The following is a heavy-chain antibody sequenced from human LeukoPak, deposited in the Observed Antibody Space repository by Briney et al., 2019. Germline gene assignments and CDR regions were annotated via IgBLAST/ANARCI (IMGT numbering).Heavy chain of an antibody. CDR3: ARADDSSGYYYYDFDY. CDR1: GGSISSYY. CDR2: IYYSGST. J-gene: IGHJ4*02. Sequence: SETLSLTCTVSGGSISSYYWSWIRQPPGKGLEWIGYIYYSGSTNYNPSPKSRVTISVDTSKNQFSLKLSSVTAADTAVYYCARADDSSGYYYYDFDYWGQGTLVTVSS. D-gene: IGHD3-22*01. V-gene: IGHV4-59*01.